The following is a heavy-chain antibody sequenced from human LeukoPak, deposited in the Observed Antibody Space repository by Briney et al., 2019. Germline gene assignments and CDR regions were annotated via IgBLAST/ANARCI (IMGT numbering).Heavy chain of an antibody. CDR3: AKGNYGEKIDY. Sequence: PGGSLRLSCAASGFTFLSHGMTWFRQAPGKGLEWVSGISASGGATYYADSVKGRFTISRDNSKNTLYLQMNSLKAEDAALYYCAKGNYGEKIDYWGPGTLVTVSS. V-gene: IGHV3-23*01. CDR1: GFTFLSHG. CDR2: ISASGGAT. J-gene: IGHJ4*02. D-gene: IGHD4-17*01.